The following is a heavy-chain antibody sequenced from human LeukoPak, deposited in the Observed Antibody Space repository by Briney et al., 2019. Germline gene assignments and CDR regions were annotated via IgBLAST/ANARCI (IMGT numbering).Heavy chain of an antibody. CDR1: GFTFSSYW. CDR2: IKQDGSEK. Sequence: GGSLRLSCAASGFTFSSYWMSWVRQAPGKGLEWVANIKQDGSEKYYVDSVKGRFTIPRDNAKNSLYLQMNSLRAEDTAVYYCARGSECSSTSCHSYWFDPWGQGTLVTVSS. J-gene: IGHJ5*02. V-gene: IGHV3-7*01. D-gene: IGHD2-2*01. CDR3: ARGSECSSTSCHSYWFDP.